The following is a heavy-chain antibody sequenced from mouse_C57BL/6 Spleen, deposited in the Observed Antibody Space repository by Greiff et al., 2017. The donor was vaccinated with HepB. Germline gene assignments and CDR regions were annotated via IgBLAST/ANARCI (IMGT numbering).Heavy chain of an antibody. CDR1: GYTFTSYW. Sequence: QVQLQQPGAELVRPGSSVKLSCKASGYTFTSYWMDWVKQRPGQGLEWIGNIYPSDSETHYNQKFKDKATLTVDKSSSTAYMQLRSLTSEDSAVYYCARGDGSSYFDYWGQGTTLTVSS. D-gene: IGHD1-1*01. V-gene: IGHV1-61*01. J-gene: IGHJ2*01. CDR2: IYPSDSET. CDR3: ARGDGSSYFDY.